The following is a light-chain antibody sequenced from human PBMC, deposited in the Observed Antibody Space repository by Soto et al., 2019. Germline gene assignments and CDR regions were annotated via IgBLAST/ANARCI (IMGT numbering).Light chain of an antibody. CDR3: QVWDSSSDPYVL. Sequence: SYELTQPPSVSVAPGKTARITCGGNNIGSKSVHWYQQKPGQAPVLVIYYDSDRPSGIPERFSGSNSGNTATLTISRVEAGDEADYYCQVWDSSSDPYVLFGGGTKLTVL. CDR2: YDS. V-gene: IGLV3-21*04. J-gene: IGLJ2*01. CDR1: NIGSKS.